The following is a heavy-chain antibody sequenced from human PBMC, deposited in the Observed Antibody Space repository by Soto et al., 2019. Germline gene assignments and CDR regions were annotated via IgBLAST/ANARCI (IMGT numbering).Heavy chain of an antibody. V-gene: IGHV1-24*01. CDR2: FDPEDGET. Sequence: ASVKVSCKVSGYTLTELSMHWVRQAPGKGLEWMGGFDPEDGETIYAQKFQGRVTMTEDTSTDTAYMELSSLRVEDTAIYYCARDHISKWYYYYYYGMDVWGQGTTVTVSS. D-gene: IGHD2-8*01. CDR1: GYTLTELS. J-gene: IGHJ6*02. CDR3: ARDHISKWYYYYYYGMDV.